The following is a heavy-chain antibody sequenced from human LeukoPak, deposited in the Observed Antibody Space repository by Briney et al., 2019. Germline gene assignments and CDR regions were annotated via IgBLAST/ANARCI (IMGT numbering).Heavy chain of an antibody. D-gene: IGHD1-26*01. V-gene: IGHV4-39*07. CDR3: ARGRRSGSYFD. CDR2: IYYSGST. CDR1: GGSISSSSYY. Sequence: ASETLSLTCTVSGGSISSSSYYWGWIRQPPGKGLEWIGSIYYSGSTYYNPSLKSRVTISVDTSKNQFSLKLSSVTAADTAVYYCARGRRSGSYFDWGQGTLVTVSS. J-gene: IGHJ4*02.